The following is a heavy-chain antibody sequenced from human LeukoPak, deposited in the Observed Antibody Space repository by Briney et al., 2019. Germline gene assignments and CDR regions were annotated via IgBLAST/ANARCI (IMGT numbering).Heavy chain of an antibody. D-gene: IGHD4-17*01. Sequence: SETLSLTCTVSGYSISSGYYWGWIRQPPGKGLEWIGSIYHSGSTFYNPSLKSRVTISLDTSKNQFSLRLSSVTAADTAVYYCARDGGPYGDYERNFDYWGQGTLVTVSS. J-gene: IGHJ4*02. CDR1: GYSISSGYY. CDR2: IYHSGST. V-gene: IGHV4-38-2*02. CDR3: ARDGGPYGDYERNFDY.